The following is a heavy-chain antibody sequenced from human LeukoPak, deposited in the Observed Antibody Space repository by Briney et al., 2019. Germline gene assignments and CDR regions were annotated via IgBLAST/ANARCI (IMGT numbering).Heavy chain of an antibody. D-gene: IGHD3-22*01. V-gene: IGHV1-3*03. CDR3: ARDRRRNYYDSSGYTIYYMDV. J-gene: IGHJ6*03. Sequence: ASVKVPCKASGYTFTSYAMHWVRQAPGQRLEWMGWINAGNGNTKYSQEFQGRVTITRDTSASTAYMELSSLRSEDMAVYYCARDRRRNYYDSSGYTIYYMDVWGKGTTVAVSS. CDR1: GYTFTSYA. CDR2: INAGNGNT.